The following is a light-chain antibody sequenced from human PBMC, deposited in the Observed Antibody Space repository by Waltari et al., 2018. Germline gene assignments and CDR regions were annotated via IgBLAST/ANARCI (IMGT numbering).Light chain of an antibody. CDR3: QQYNNWPFT. CDR1: QRISST. J-gene: IGKJ2*01. CDR2: GAS. V-gene: IGKV3-15*01. Sequence: ELVMTQSPATLSVSPGQRATPSCKASQRISSTLAWYQQKPGQAPRLLIYGASTRAPGIPFRFSGSGSGTDFTLTISSLQSEDFAVYYCQQYNNWPFTFGQGTKLEIK.